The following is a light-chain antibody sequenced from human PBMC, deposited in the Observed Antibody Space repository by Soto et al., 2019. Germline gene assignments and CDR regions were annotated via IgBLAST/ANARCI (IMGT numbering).Light chain of an antibody. CDR1: QGFSNS. CDR2: GAS. J-gene: IGKJ4*01. V-gene: IGKV1-27*01. Sequence: DIQMTQSPSSLTASIGDRATISCRASQGFSNSLAWYQQKPGKVPTLLIYGASILQSGVPSRFSGSGSGTEFTLTISCLQPEDVATYFCQKYDSAPLTFGGGTKVDIK. CDR3: QKYDSAPLT.